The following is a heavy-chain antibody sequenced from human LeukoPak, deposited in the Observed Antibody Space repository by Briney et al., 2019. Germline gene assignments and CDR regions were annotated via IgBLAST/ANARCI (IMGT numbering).Heavy chain of an antibody. J-gene: IGHJ4*02. CDR3: ARDGD. V-gene: IGHV4-61*02. CDR1: GGSISSGSYY. D-gene: IGHD3-16*01. Sequence: PSQTLSLTCTVSGGSISSGSYYWSWIRQPAGKGLEWIGRIYTSGSTNYNPSLKSRVTISVDTSKNQFSLKLSSVTAADTAVYYCARDGDWGQGTLVTVSS. CDR2: IYTSGST.